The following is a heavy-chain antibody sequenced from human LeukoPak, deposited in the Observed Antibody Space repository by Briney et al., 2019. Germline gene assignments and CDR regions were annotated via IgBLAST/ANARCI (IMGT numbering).Heavy chain of an antibody. CDR2: IRYDGSNK. CDR1: GFTFSSCG. D-gene: IGHD1-14*01. Sequence: GGSLRLSCAASGFTFSSCGMHWVRQAPGKGLEWVAFIRYDGSNKYYADSVKGRFTISRDNSKNTLYLQMNSLRAEDTAVYYCAKPAKTDYADYWGQGTLVTVSS. J-gene: IGHJ4*02. CDR3: AKPAKTDYADY. V-gene: IGHV3-30*02.